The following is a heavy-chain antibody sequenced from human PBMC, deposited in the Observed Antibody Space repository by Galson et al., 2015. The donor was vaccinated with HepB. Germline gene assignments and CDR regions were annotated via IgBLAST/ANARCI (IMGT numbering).Heavy chain of an antibody. J-gene: IGHJ3*02. CDR2: VNPSGIT. V-gene: IGHV4-34*01. D-gene: IGHD3/OR15-3a*01. CDR1: GGSFSGYY. CDR3: ARGFRRDYPNDFFDI. Sequence: SETLSLTCDVSGGSFSGYYWNWIRQSPGKGLERIGEVNPSGITNYNPSLKSRLTISLDTSKNQFSLNLSSVTAADTALYFCARGFRRDYPNDFFDIWGQGTMVTVSS.